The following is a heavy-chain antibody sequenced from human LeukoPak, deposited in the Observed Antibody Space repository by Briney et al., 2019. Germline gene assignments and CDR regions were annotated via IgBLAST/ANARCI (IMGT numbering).Heavy chain of an antibody. D-gene: IGHD1-1*01. CDR1: GYTFTSYY. CDR2: INPSGGST. CDR3: ARARYNWNPLFDY. Sequence: ASVKVSCKASGYTFTSYYMHWVRQAPGQGLEWMGIINPSGGSTSYAQKFQGRVTMTRDMSTSTVYMELSSLRSEDTAVNYCARARYNWNPLFDYWGQGTLVTVSS. V-gene: IGHV1-46*01. J-gene: IGHJ4*02.